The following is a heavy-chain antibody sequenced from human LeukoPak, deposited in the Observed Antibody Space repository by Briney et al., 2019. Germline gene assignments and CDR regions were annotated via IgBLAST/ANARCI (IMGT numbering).Heavy chain of an antibody. CDR3: ARGRVARDFDY. CDR1: GGSFSGYY. Sequence: SETLSLTCAVYGGSFSGYYWSWIRQPPGKGLEWIGEINHSGSTNYNPSLKSRVTISVDTSKNQFSLKLSSVTAADTAVYYCARGRVARDFDYWGQGTPVTVSS. D-gene: IGHD5-12*01. V-gene: IGHV4-34*01. CDR2: INHSGST. J-gene: IGHJ4*02.